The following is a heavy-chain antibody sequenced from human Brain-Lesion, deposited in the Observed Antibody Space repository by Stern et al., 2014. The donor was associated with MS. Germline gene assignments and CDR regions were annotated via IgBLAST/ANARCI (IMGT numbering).Heavy chain of an antibody. CDR1: GFTFGSCA. D-gene: IGHD2/OR15-2a*01. Sequence: QVQLGQSGGGVVQPGRPLRLSCVASGFTFGSCAMHWVRQAPGKGLELVAGVSYDGSNKYYADSVKGRFTISRDNSQNTLYMQMSSLRPEDTAVYYCAKDRQYLTYFFDHWGQGSLVTVSS. J-gene: IGHJ5*02. CDR2: VSYDGSNK. CDR3: AKDRQYLTYFFDH. V-gene: IGHV3-30*18.